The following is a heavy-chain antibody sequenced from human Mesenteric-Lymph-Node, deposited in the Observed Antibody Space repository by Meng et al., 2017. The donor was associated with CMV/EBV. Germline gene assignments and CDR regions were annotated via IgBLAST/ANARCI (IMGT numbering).Heavy chain of an antibody. V-gene: IGHV4-38-2*02. CDR3: ARDPRCIGSSCYDPGYYGMDV. D-gene: IGHD2-2*01. Sequence: GSLRLSCTVSGYSISSGYYWGWIRQPPGRGLEWIGSNHHSGSTYHNPSLKSRVTISVDTSKNQFSLKLSPVTAAGTAVYYCARDPRCIGSSCYDPGYYGMDVWGQGTTVTVSS. J-gene: IGHJ6*02. CDR2: NHHSGST. CDR1: GYSISSGYY.